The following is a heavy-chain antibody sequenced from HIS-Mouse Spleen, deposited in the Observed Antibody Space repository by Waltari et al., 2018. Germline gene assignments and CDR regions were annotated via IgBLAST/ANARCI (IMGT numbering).Heavy chain of an antibody. CDR2: ISYDGSNK. Sequence: QVQRVGSGGGGVQPGGSLSPSCAAPGSTFCTYALHWVRRAPGKGLEWVAVISYDGSNKYYADSVKGRFTISRDNSKNTLYLQMNSLRAEDTAVYYCARAGTLHIVATTFDYWGQGTLVTVSS. CDR1: GSTFCTYA. CDR3: ARAGTLHIVATTFDY. D-gene: IGHD5-12*01. J-gene: IGHJ4*02. V-gene: IGHV3-30*04.